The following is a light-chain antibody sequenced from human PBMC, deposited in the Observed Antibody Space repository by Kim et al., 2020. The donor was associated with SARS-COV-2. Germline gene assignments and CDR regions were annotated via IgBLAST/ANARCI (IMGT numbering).Light chain of an antibody. CDR3: SPWTPTSFV. Sequence: QSALTQPASVSGSPGQSITISCTGTSGDVGGYDYVSWYQQHSGKAPKLMIYDVNERPSGVSNRFSGSKSGTTASLTISGLQAEDEADYYCSPWTPTSFVFGTGTKVTVL. CDR1: SGDVGGYDY. CDR2: DVN. V-gene: IGLV2-14*03. J-gene: IGLJ1*01.